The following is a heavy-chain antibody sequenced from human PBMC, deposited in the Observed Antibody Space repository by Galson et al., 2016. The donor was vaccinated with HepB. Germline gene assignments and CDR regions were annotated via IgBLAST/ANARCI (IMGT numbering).Heavy chain of an antibody. CDR2: SYYSGST. V-gene: IGHV4-39*01. Sequence: SETLSLTCTVSGGSIRSSSYYWGWIRQPPGKGLEWIASSYYSGSTYYNPSLQSRLTLSIDTSKNQFSLKLSSVTAADTAVYYCARLRYNWKDGDFRDSWGLGTLVIVSS. J-gene: IGHJ4*02. D-gene: IGHD1-20*01. CDR3: ARLRYNWKDGDFRDS. CDR1: GGSIRSSSYY.